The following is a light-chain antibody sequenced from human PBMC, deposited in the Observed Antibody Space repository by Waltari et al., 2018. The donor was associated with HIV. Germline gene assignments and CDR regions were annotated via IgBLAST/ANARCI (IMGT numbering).Light chain of an antibody. V-gene: IGLV2-23*02. CDR1: SRDVGGSHY. CDR2: DFS. CDR3: CSYAGSSTWV. J-gene: IGLJ3*02. Sequence: QSALTQPASVSGSPGQSITISCTGTSRDVGGSHYVSWYQQHPGKAPKLMIYDFSKRPSGVSNRFSGSKSGNTASLTISGLQAEDEADYYCCSYAGSSTWVFGGGTKLTVL.